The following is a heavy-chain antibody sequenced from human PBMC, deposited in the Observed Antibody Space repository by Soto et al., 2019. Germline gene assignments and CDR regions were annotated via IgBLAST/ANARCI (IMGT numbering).Heavy chain of an antibody. CDR1: GGPISSYY. Sequence: PSETLSLTCTVSGGPISSYYWSWIRQPPGKGLEWIGYIYYSGSTNYNPSLKSRVTISVDTSKNQFSLKLSSVTAADTAVYYCAGHIVATHYFDYWGQGTQVTVSS. CDR3: AGHIVATHYFDY. CDR2: IYYSGST. J-gene: IGHJ4*02. V-gene: IGHV4-59*01. D-gene: IGHD5-12*01.